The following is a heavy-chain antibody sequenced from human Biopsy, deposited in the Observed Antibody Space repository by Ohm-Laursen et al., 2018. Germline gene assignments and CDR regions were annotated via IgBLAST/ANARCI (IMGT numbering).Heavy chain of an antibody. D-gene: IGHD6-19*01. CDR2: ISPKSGDT. J-gene: IGHJ4*02. Sequence: ASVKGSCKASGFSFTGYYIHWVRQAPGQGLEWMGWISPKSGDTNYAHKFQGNITMTRDTSMSTAYMEMSRLRCDDTAVYYCALQSVAQMKNFDYWGQGTLVTVSS. V-gene: IGHV1-2*02. CDR3: ALQSVAQMKNFDY. CDR1: GFSFTGYY.